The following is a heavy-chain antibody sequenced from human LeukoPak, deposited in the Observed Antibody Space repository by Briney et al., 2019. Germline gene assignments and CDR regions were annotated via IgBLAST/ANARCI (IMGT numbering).Heavy chain of an antibody. D-gene: IGHD3-10*01. Sequence: SVKVSCKASGFTFTSSAMQWVRQARGQRLEWIGWIVVGSGNTNYAQKFQERVTITRDRSTSTAYMELSSLRSEDTAVYYCAADSGRLLWFGENYYYYMDVWGKGTTVTVSS. CDR1: GFTFTSSA. J-gene: IGHJ6*03. V-gene: IGHV1-58*02. CDR3: AADSGRLLWFGENYYYYMDV. CDR2: IVVGSGNT.